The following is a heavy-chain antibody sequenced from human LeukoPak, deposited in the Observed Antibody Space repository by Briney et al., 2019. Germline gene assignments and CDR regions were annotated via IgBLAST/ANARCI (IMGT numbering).Heavy chain of an antibody. V-gene: IGHV1-18*01. CDR2: ISAYNGNT. CDR3: ARGKSSSWYLMYYFDY. D-gene: IGHD6-13*01. J-gene: IGHJ4*02. Sequence: ASVKVSCKSSGYTLTSYGISWVRQAPGQGLEWMGWISAYNGNTNYAQKLQGRVTMTTDTSTSTAYMELRSLRSDDTAVYYCARGKSSSWYLMYYFDYWGQGTLVTVSS. CDR1: GYTLTSYG.